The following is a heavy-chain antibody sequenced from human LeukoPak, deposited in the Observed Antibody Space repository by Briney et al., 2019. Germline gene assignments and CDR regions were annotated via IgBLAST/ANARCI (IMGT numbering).Heavy chain of an antibody. CDR2: ISYDGSNK. CDR3: AREAPYGSGSYLDY. V-gene: IGHV3-30-3*01. J-gene: IGHJ4*02. D-gene: IGHD3-10*01. CDR1: GYTFTSYY. Sequence: SCKASGYTFTSYYMHWVRQAPGKGLEWVAVISYDGSNKFYADSVKGRFTISRDNSKNALYLQMNSLRAEDTAVYYCAREAPYGSGSYLDYWGQGTLVTVSS.